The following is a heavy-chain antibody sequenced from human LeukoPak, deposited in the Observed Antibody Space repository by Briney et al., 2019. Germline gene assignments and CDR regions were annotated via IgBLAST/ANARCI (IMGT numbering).Heavy chain of an antibody. J-gene: IGHJ4*02. CDR3: ALRASGYYLTIDY. CDR1: GGSLSGYY. CDR2: INHSGST. V-gene: IGHV4-34*01. Sequence: SETLSLTCAVYGGSLSGYYWSWLRQPPGKGLEWVGEINHSGSTNYNPSLKSRVTISVDASKNQFSLKLTSVTAADTAVYYCALRASGYYLTIDYWGQETLVTVSS. D-gene: IGHD3-22*01.